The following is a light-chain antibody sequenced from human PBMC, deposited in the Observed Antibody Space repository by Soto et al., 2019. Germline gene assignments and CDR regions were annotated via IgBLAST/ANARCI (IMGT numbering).Light chain of an antibody. Sequence: EIRMTQSPSSLSASVGDRVTITCRASQSISSYLNWYQQKPGKAPKLLISAVYTLESRVPSRFSGSGSGTDFTLTITRLQPEDIATYYCQQSYSIPHFGQGTKVEIK. CDR1: QSISSY. CDR3: QQSYSIPH. V-gene: IGKV1-39*01. J-gene: IGKJ2*01. CDR2: AVY.